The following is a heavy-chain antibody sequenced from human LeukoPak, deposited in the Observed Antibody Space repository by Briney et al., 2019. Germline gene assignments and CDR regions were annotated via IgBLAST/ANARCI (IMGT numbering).Heavy chain of an antibody. CDR3: ARRARDSSGYYRLYYFDY. CDR2: IYTGASDT. V-gene: IGHV5-51*01. J-gene: IGHJ4*02. D-gene: IGHD3-22*01. Sequence: GESLKISRKGSGYSFTSYWIAWVPQMPGKGLEWMGVIYTGASDTRYSPSFQGQVTISADKSISTAYLQWSSLKASDTAMYYCARRARDSSGYYRLYYFDYWGPGTLVTVSS. CDR1: GYSFTSYW.